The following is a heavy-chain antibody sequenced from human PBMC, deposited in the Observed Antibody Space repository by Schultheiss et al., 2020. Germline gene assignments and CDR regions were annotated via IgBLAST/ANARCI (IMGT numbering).Heavy chain of an antibody. CDR3: ARVVLRFLEWLLPGDY. CDR1: GYTFTSYG. CDR2: ISAYNGNT. J-gene: IGHJ4*02. V-gene: IGHV1-18*04. Sequence: VKVSCKASGYTFTSYGISWVRQAPGQGLEWMGWISAYNGNTNYAQKLQGRVTMTTDTSTSTAYMELRSLRSDDTAVYYCARVVLRFLEWLLPGDYWGQGTLVTVSS. D-gene: IGHD3-3*01.